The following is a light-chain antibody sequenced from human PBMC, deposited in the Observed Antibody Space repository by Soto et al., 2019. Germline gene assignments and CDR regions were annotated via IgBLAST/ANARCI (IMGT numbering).Light chain of an antibody. Sequence: QSVLTQPPSVSGAPGQRVTISCTGSSSNIGAGYDVHWYQQLPGTAPKRLIYGNDNRPSGVPDRFSGSKSGSSVSLAITGLQAEDEADYYCQSYDNSLSAWVFGGGTKVTVL. J-gene: IGLJ3*02. CDR2: GND. CDR3: QSYDNSLSAWV. V-gene: IGLV1-40*01. CDR1: SSNIGAGYD.